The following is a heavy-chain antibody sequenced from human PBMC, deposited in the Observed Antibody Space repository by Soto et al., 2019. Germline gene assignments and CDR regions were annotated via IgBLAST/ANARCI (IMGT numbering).Heavy chain of an antibody. CDR3: ARDRGIAAAGV. CDR2: IYHSGNT. J-gene: IGHJ4*02. CDR1: GDSISSTNW. D-gene: IGHD6-13*01. V-gene: IGHV4-4*02. Sequence: QVQLQESGPTLVKPSETLSLTCAVPGDSISSTNWWVWVRQPPGKGLEWIGEIYHSGNTNYNPSFKSRVTLSVDKSKNQFSLMLTSVTAADTAVYYCARDRGIAAAGVWGQGTLVTVSS.